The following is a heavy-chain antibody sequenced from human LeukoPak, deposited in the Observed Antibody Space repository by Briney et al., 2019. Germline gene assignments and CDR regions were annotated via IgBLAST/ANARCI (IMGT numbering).Heavy chain of an antibody. CDR1: GFTFSSYW. CDR2: IKQDGSEK. Sequence: GGSLRLSCAASGFTFSSYWMSWVRQAPGKGLEWVANIKQDGSEKYYVDSVKGRFTISRDNAKNSLYLQMNSLRAEDTAVYYCARDWEIDDFWSGYYDYWGQGTLVTVSS. J-gene: IGHJ4*02. D-gene: IGHD3-3*01. CDR3: ARDWEIDDFWSGYYDY. V-gene: IGHV3-7*01.